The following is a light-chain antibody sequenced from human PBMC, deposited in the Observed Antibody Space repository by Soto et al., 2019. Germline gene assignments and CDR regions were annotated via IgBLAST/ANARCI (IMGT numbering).Light chain of an antibody. J-gene: IGLJ2*01. CDR2: EVS. CDR3: SSYTSNSTYVV. CDR1: SSDVGGYNY. Sequence: QSALTQPASASGSPGQSITISCTGTSSDVGGYNYVSWYQQHPGKAPKLMIYEVSNRPSGVSNRFSGSKSGNTASLTISGLQAEDEADYYCSSYTSNSTYVVFGGGTKLTVL. V-gene: IGLV2-14*01.